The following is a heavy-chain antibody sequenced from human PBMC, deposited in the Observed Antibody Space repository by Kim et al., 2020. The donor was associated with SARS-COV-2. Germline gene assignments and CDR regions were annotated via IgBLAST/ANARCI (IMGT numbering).Heavy chain of an antibody. CDR3: AKDLYCSGGSCYPRDFD. CDR1: GFTFSSYG. D-gene: IGHD2-15*01. V-gene: IGHV3-30*18. Sequence: GGSLRLSCAASGFTFSSYGMHWVRQAPGKGLEWVAVISYDGSNKYYADSVKGRFTISRDNSKNTLYLQMNSLRAEDTAVYYCAKDLYCSGGSCYPRDFD. J-gene: IGHJ4*01. CDR2: ISYDGSNK.